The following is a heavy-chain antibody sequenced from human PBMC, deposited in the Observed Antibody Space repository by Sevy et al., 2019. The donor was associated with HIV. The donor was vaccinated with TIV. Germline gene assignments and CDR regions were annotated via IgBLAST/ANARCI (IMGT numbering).Heavy chain of an antibody. CDR3: AKDSTYIAVAGKDWFDP. CDR2: ISGSGGST. CDR1: GFTFSSYA. J-gene: IGHJ5*02. Sequence: GGSLRLSCAASGFTFSSYAMSWVRQAPGKGLEWVSAISGSGGSTYYADSVKGRFTISRDNSKNTLYLQMNSLRAEDTAVYYCAKDSTYIAVAGKDWFDPWGQGTLVTVSS. D-gene: IGHD6-19*01. V-gene: IGHV3-23*01.